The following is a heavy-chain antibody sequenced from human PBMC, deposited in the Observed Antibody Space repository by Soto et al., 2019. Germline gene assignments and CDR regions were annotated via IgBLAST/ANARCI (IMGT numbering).Heavy chain of an antibody. V-gene: IGHV4-30-4*01. CDR3: ARGGVVVAAEGDNWFDP. J-gene: IGHJ5*02. CDR2: IYYSGST. CDR1: GGSISSGDYY. D-gene: IGHD2-15*01. Sequence: QVQLQESGPGLVKPSQTLSLTCTVSGGSISSGDYYWSWIRQPPGKGLEWIGYIYYSGSTYYNPSLKSRVTISVDTSKNQFSLKLSSVIAADTAVYYCARGGVVVAAEGDNWFDPWGQGTLVTVSS.